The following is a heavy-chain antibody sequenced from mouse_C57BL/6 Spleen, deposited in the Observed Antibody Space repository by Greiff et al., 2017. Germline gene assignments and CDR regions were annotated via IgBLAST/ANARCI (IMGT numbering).Heavy chain of an antibody. V-gene: IGHV1-82*01. CDR2: IYPGDGDT. Sequence: VQLQQSGPELVKPGASVKISCKASGYAFSSSWMNWVKQRPGKGLEWIGRIYPGDGDTNYNGKFKGKATLTADKSSSTAYMQLSSLTSEDSAVYFCARIPYYDYDGGWGQGTLVTVSA. CDR3: ARIPYYDYDGG. D-gene: IGHD2-4*01. CDR1: GYAFSSSW. J-gene: IGHJ3*01.